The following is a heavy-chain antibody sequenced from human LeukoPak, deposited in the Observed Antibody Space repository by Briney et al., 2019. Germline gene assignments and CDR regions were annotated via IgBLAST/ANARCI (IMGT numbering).Heavy chain of an antibody. V-gene: IGHV4-59*01. CDR2: IYYSGST. CDR1: GGSISSYY. D-gene: IGHD6-13*01. J-gene: IGHJ4*02. Sequence: SETLSLTCTVSGGSISSYYWSWIRQPPGKGREWIGYIYYSGSTNYNPSLKSRVTISVDTSKNQFSLKLSSVTAADTAIYYCARSRAVAGRYYFDYWGQGTLVTVSS. CDR3: ARSRAVAGRYYFDY.